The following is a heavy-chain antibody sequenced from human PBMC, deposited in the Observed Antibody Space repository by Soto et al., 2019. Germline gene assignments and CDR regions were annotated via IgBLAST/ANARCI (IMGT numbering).Heavy chain of an antibody. CDR1: GYSFPNYW. CDR3: ARRDGFKIDY. CDR2: IYPGDSDI. V-gene: IGHV5-51*01. J-gene: IGHJ4*02. Sequence: GESLKISCNVAGYSFPNYWIGWVRQMPGKGLEWMGIIYPGDSDIRYSPSFQGQVTISADKSMNTAYLQWRSPKASNTAMYYCARRDGFKIDYWGQGTMVTVSS. D-gene: IGHD5-12*01.